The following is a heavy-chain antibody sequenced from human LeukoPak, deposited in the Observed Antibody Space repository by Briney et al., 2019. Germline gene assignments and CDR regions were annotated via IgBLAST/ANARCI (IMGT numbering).Heavy chain of an antibody. V-gene: IGHV3-48*04. Sequence: PGGSLRLSCAASGFTFSSYSMNWVRQAPGKGLEWVSYISSSGSTIYYADSVKGRFTISRDNAKNSLYLQMNSLRAEDTAVYYCARGYSSSWLDYWGQGTLVTVSS. CDR1: GFTFSSYS. CDR2: ISSSGSTI. CDR3: ARGYSSSWLDY. J-gene: IGHJ4*02. D-gene: IGHD6-13*01.